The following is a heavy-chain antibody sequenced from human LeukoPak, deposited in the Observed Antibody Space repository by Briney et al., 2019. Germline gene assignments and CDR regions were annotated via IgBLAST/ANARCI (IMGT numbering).Heavy chain of an antibody. CDR3: ARDLKVEDNSGYYAFDY. D-gene: IGHD3-22*01. Sequence: PGGSLRLSCAASGFTFSDYYMGWIRQAPGKGLEWVSYISSSGSTIYYADSVKGRFTISRDNAKNSLYLQMNSLRAEDTAVYYCARDLKVEDNSGYYAFDYWGQGTLVTVSS. V-gene: IGHV3-11*01. J-gene: IGHJ4*02. CDR2: ISSSGSTI. CDR1: GFTFSDYY.